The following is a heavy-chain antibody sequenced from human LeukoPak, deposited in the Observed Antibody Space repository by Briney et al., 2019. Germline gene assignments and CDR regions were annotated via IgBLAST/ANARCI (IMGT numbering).Heavy chain of an antibody. CDR3: VSTPRGSSVLGDYLGY. CDR2: ISCSSGST. Sequence: GSLRRFCPGSGCIFSKYAMSWVHPAQGKGLELISTISCSSGSTYADSVYGRFTISRDNSKSTLYLQMNSLRADDTAVYYCVSTPRGSSVLGDYLGYWGQGTLVTVSS. CDR1: GCIFSKYA. V-gene: IGHV3-23*01. D-gene: IGHD5/OR15-5a*01. J-gene: IGHJ4*02.